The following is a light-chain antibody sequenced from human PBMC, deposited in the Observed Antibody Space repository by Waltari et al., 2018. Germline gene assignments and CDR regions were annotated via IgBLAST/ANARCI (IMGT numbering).Light chain of an antibody. V-gene: IGKV2-28*01. CDR1: QSLLHRNGNNY. CDR2: VGS. J-gene: IGKJ1*01. CDR3: MQSLLALWT. Sequence: DIVMTQSPFSLPVTPGEPASISCRSSQSLLHRNGNNYLYWYLQKPGQSPQLLIYVGSNRASGVPDRFSASGSGTDFTLKISRVEAEDVGVYYCMQSLLALWTFGQGTKVEIK.